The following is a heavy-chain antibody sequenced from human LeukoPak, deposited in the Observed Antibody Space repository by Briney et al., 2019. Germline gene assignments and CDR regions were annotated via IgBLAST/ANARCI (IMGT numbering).Heavy chain of an antibody. CDR3: AKDGSWSCTD. CDR2: IAHHGNNK. V-gene: IGHV3-30*02. J-gene: IGHJ4*02. CDR1: GGSISSSSYY. D-gene: IGHD2-8*02. Sequence: PSETLSLTCTVSGGSISSSSYYWGWIRQPPGKGLEWVAYIAHHGNNKYYVDSVKGRFTISRDNSKKTLYLQMDSLRADDTAVYYCAKDGSWSCTDWGQGTLVTVSS.